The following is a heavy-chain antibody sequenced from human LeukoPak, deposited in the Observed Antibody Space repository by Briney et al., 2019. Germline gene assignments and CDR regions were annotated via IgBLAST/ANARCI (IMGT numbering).Heavy chain of an antibody. Sequence: SETLSLTCAVYGESLNSYYWSWVRHPPGEGLEWIGEIYESGTTRYNPSLKSRVAISMVPSKQQFSLILSSVTAADTAVYYCARGAWATRLASWGLGTPVIVSS. CDR2: IYESGTT. V-gene: IGHV4-34*01. D-gene: IGHD2-15*01. CDR1: GESLNSYY. CDR3: ARGAWATRLAS. J-gene: IGHJ4*02.